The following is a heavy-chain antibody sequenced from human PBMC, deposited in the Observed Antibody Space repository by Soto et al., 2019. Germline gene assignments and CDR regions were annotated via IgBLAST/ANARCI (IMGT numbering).Heavy chain of an antibody. CDR1: GGSISSYY. Sequence: QVQLQESGPGLVKPSETLSLTCTVSGGSISSYYWSWIRQPPGKGLEWIGYIYYRGSTNYNPSLKSRVTMSVDPSKNQFSLRLTSVTAADPAVYYCARRYGGAFDIWGQGTMVTVSS. CDR2: IYYRGST. V-gene: IGHV4-59*08. J-gene: IGHJ3*02. D-gene: IGHD3-10*01. CDR3: ARRYGGAFDI.